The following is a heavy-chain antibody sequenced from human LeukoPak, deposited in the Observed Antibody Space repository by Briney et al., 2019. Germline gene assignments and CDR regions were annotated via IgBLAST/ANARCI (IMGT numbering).Heavy chain of an antibody. CDR1: GYTFTSYD. Sequence: ASVKVSCKASGYTFTSYDINWVRQATGQGLEWMGWMNPNSGNTGYAQKFQGRVTMTRNTSISTAYMELSSLRSEDTAAYYCARAESVSYYYYGMDVWGQGTTVTVSS. CDR2: MNPNSGNT. V-gene: IGHV1-8*01. J-gene: IGHJ6*02. D-gene: IGHD4-17*01. CDR3: ARAESVSYYYYGMDV.